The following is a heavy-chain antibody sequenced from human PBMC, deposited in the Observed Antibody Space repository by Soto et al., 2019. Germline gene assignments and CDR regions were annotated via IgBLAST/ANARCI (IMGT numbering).Heavy chain of an antibody. CDR1: GFTFSSYS. Sequence: GRSLRLSCAASGFTFSSYSMNWVRQAPGKGLEWVSSISSSSSYIYYADSVKGRFTISRDNAKNSLYLQMNSLRAEDTAVYYCARLPSADAFDIWGQGTMVTVSS. CDR2: ISSSSSYI. CDR3: ARLPSADAFDI. J-gene: IGHJ3*02. V-gene: IGHV3-21*01.